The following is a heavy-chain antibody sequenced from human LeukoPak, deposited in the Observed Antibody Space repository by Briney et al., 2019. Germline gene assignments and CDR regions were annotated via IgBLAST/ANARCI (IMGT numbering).Heavy chain of an antibody. CDR3: ARQNGDVSYFDQ. D-gene: IGHD1-1*01. CDR1: GYIFTNHW. V-gene: IGHV5-51*01. Sequence: GESLKISCKGSGYIFTNHWIGWVRQMPGRGLEWMGIVYPGDFDTRYSPSFEGQATISVDQSIETAYLQWSSLKASDTGIYYCARQNGDVSYFDQWGQGTLVTVSS. CDR2: VYPGDFDT. J-gene: IGHJ4*02.